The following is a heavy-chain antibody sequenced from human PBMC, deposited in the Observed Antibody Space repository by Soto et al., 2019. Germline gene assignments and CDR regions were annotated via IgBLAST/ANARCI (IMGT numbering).Heavy chain of an antibody. J-gene: IGHJ4*02. CDR1: GYTFTSYY. CDR2: INPSGGST. V-gene: IGHV1-46*01. Sequence: QVQLVQSGAAVKKPGASVKVSCKASGYTFTSYYMHWVRQAPGQGLEWMGIINPSGGSTSYAQKLQGGVTMARDTSTSTVYMELSSLRSEDTAVYYCAGGFITGPYDYWGQGTLVTVSS. CDR3: AGGFITGPYDY. D-gene: IGHD1-20*01.